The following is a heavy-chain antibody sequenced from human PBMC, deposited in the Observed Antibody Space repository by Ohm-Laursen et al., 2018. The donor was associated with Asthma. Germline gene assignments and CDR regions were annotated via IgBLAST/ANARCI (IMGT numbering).Heavy chain of an antibody. CDR3: ARALRFLEWLFPLHFDY. Sequence: SLRLSCTASGYSFSLYSIHWIRQAPGKGLEWVASISTASTFIYYADSVKGRFTISRDNSKNTLYLQMNSLRAEDTAVYYCARALRFLEWLFPLHFDYWGQGTLVTVSS. CDR1: GYSFSLYS. CDR2: ISTASTFI. J-gene: IGHJ4*02. D-gene: IGHD3-3*01. V-gene: IGHV3-21*01.